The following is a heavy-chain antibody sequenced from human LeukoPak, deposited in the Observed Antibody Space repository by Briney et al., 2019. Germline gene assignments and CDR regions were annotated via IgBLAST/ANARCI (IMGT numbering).Heavy chain of an antibody. CDR3: ARSRGYYDFWSGYSAYYFDY. V-gene: IGHV4-34*01. D-gene: IGHD3-3*01. Sequence: PSETLSLTCAVYGGSFSGYYWSWIRQPPGKGLEWIGEINHSGSTNYNPSLKSRVTISVDTSKNQFSLKLSSVTAADTAVYYCARSRGYYDFWSGYSAYYFDYWGQGTLVTVSS. CDR1: GGSFSGYY. J-gene: IGHJ4*02. CDR2: INHSGST.